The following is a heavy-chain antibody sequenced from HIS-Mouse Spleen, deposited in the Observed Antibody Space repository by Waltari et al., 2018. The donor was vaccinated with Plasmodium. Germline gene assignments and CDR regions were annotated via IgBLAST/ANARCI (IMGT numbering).Heavy chain of an antibody. CDR2: ISYDGSKK. CDR1: GFTFSSYG. J-gene: IGHJ4*02. D-gene: IGHD6-13*01. V-gene: IGHV3-30*18. CDR3: AKDRRSSSWYVDY. Sequence: QVQLVESGGGVVQPGRSLRLSCAASGFTFSSYGMHWVRQAPGKGLWWVAVISYDGSKKYYADSVKCRFTISRDNSKNTLYLQMNSLRAEDTAVYYCAKDRRSSSWYVDYWGQGTLVTVSS.